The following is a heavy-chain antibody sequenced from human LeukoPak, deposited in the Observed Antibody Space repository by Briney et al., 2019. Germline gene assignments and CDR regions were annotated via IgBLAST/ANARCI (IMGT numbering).Heavy chain of an antibody. CDR1: GGSISSSSYY. Sequence: PSETLSLTCTVSGGSISSSSYYWGWIRQPEGKGLEWIGRIYTSGSTNYNPSLKSRVTMSVDTSKKQFSLKLSSVTAADAAVYYCARLWMYSGGWEGGWSDPWGPGTLVTVSS. J-gene: IGHJ5*02. CDR2: IYTSGST. D-gene: IGHD6-19*01. V-gene: IGHV4-61*02. CDR3: ARLWMYSGGWEGGWSDP.